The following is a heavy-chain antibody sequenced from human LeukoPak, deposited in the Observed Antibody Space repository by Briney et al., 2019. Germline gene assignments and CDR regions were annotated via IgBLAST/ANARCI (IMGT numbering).Heavy chain of an antibody. V-gene: IGHV4-61*02. CDR3: ARLNIVVPAASSYYFDY. CDR1: GGSISSGSYY. J-gene: IGHJ4*02. CDR2: IYTSGST. D-gene: IGHD2-2*01. Sequence: SQTLSLTCTVSGGSISSGSYYWSWIRQPAGKRLEWIGRIYTSGSTNYNPSLKSRVTISVDTSKNQFSLKLSSVTAADTALYYCARLNIVVPAASSYYFDYWGQGALVTVSS.